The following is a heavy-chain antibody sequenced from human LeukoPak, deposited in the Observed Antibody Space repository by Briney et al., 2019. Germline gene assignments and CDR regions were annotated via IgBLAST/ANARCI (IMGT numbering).Heavy chain of an antibody. V-gene: IGHV1-69*11. CDR2: IIPILSQE. J-gene: IGHJ3*02. CDR3: VTGSAYRDAFDI. Sequence: SVKVSCKAFGGTFSTYAIHWVRQAPGQGLEWMGRIIPILSQENYTLKYQGRVSITADESTSTAYMDLSSLRSEDTAVYYCVTGSAYRDAFDIWGQGTMVIVSS. D-gene: IGHD3-10*01. CDR1: GGTFSTYA.